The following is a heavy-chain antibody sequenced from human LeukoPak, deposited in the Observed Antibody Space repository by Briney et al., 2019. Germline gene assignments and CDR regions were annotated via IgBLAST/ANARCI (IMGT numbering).Heavy chain of an antibody. CDR1: GFTFSSYA. J-gene: IGHJ3*02. D-gene: IGHD6-13*01. CDR2: ISYDGSNK. V-gene: IGHV3-30-3*01. CDR3: ARDGDSSLGDAFDI. Sequence: GGSLRLSCAASGFTFSSYAMHWVRQAPGKGLEWVAVISYDGSNKYYADSVKGRFTISRDNSKNTLYLQMNSLRAEDTAVYYCARDGDSSLGDAFDIWGQGTMVTVSS.